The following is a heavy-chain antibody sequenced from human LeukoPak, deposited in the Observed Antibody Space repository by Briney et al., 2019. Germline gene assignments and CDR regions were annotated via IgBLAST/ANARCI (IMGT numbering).Heavy chain of an antibody. CDR2: ISSSGSTI. CDR3: ARDGKPQTTVTTRWYGMDV. V-gene: IGHV3-48*03. CDR1: GFTFSSYE. D-gene: IGHD4-17*01. J-gene: IGHJ6*02. Sequence: GGSLRLSCAASGFTFSSYEMNWVRQAPGKGLEWVSYISSSGSTIYYADSVKGRFTISRDNAKNSLYLQMNSLRAEDTAVYYCARDGKPQTTVTTRWYGMDVWGQGTTVTVSS.